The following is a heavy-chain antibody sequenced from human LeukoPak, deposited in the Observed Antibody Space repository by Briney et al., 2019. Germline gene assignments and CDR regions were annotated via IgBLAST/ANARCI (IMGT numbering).Heavy chain of an antibody. Sequence: PGGSLRLSCAASGFTFNKAWMTWVRQAPGKGLEWVSVIYSGGSTYYADSVKGRFAISRDNSKNTLYLQMNSLRAEDTAVYYCARNGYSGYLDWGQGTLVTVSS. V-gene: IGHV3-53*01. J-gene: IGHJ4*02. CDR3: ARNGYSGYLD. CDR1: GFTFNKAW. CDR2: IYSGGST. D-gene: IGHD5-12*01.